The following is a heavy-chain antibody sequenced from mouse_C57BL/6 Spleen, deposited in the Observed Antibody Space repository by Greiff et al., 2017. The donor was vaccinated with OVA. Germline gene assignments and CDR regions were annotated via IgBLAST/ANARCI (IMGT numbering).Heavy chain of an antibody. CDR3: ARENWTTVVATRAMDY. D-gene: IGHD1-1*01. Sequence: EVQLKESGPGLVKPSQSLSLTCSVTGYSITSGYYWNWIRQFPGNKLEWMGYISYDGSNNYNPSLKNRISITRDTSKNQFFLKLNSVTTEDTATYYCARENWTTVVATRAMDYWGQGTSVTVSS. V-gene: IGHV3-6*01. CDR2: ISYDGSN. CDR1: GYSITSGYY. J-gene: IGHJ4*01.